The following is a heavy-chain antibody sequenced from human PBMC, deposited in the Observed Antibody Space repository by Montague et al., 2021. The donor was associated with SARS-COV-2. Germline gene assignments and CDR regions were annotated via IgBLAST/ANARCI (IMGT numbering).Heavy chain of an antibody. J-gene: IGHJ4*02. CDR1: GGSFSGYY. Sequence: SETLSLTCAVYGGSFSGYYWSWIRQPQEQGMERNGEINQSGRTNNNPYPKRRVIISVDTSKNQFSLKLSPVTAADTAVYYCARRGSSVWGVTVSAGLDYWGQGILVIVSS. D-gene: IGHD3-10*01. CDR3: ARRGSSVWGVTVSAGLDY. V-gene: IGHV4-34*01. CDR2: INQSGRT.